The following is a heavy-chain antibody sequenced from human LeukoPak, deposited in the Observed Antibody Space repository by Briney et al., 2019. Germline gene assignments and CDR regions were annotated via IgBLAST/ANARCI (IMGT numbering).Heavy chain of an antibody. Sequence: ASVKVSCKASGYTFTSYGISWVRQAPGQGLEWMGWISAYNGNTNYAQKLQGRVTMTTDTSTSTAYMELRSLRSDDTAVYYCARGRAGMTTVTTFGYWGQGTLVTVSS. D-gene: IGHD4-17*01. CDR3: ARGRAGMTTVTTFGY. CDR2: ISAYNGNT. CDR1: GYTFTSYG. V-gene: IGHV1-18*01. J-gene: IGHJ4*02.